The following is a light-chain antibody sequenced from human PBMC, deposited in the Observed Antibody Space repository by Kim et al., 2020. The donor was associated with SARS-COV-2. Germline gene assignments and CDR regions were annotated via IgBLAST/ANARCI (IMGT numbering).Light chain of an antibody. CDR3: QAWDSSTAV. CDR2: QHT. J-gene: IGLJ3*02. CDR1: KLGDKY. V-gene: IGLV3-1*01. Sequence: VSPRQTANITCSGDKLGDKYACWYQQKPGQSPVLVIYQHTQRPSGIPERFSGSNSGNTATLTISDTQAMDEADYYCQAWDSSTAVFGGGTQLTVL.